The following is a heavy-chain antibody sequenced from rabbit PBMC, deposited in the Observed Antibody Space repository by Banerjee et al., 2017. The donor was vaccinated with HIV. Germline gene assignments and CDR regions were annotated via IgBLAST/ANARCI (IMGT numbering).Heavy chain of an antibody. CDR1: GFSFSNSYW. D-gene: IGHD7-1*01. V-gene: IGHV1S45*01. CDR2: IYAGSSGST. J-gene: IGHJ4*01. CDR3: ARDLAAVTGWNFGL. Sequence: QEQLEESGGDLVKPEGSLTLTCTASGFSFSNSYWICWVRRAPGKGLEWIACIYAGSSGSTAYASWAKGRFTGSKTSSTTVTLQMTSLTAADTATYFCARDLAAVTGWNFGLWGPGTLVTVS.